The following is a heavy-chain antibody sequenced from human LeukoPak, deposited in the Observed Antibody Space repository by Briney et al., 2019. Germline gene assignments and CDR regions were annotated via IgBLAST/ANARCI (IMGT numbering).Heavy chain of an antibody. CDR3: ARDPTYYYDSSGYQNWFDP. V-gene: IGHV3-48*01. CDR1: GFTFSSYS. Sequence: GGSLRLSCAASGFTFSSYSMNWVRQAPGKGLKWVSYISSSSSTIYYADSVKGRFTISRDNAKDSLYLQMNSLRAEDTAVYYCARDPTYYYDSSGYQNWFDPWGQGTLVTVSS. D-gene: IGHD3-22*01. J-gene: IGHJ5*02. CDR2: ISSSSSTI.